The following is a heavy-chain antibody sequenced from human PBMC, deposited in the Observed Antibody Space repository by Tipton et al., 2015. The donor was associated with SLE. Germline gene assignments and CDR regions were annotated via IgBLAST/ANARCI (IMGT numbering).Heavy chain of an antibody. J-gene: IGHJ6*02. CDR1: GFTVSSNY. V-gene: IGHV3-53*01. CDR3: ARRAMVQGVGDNGMDV. CDR2: IYSGGST. Sequence: SLRLSCAASGFTVSSNYMSWVRQAPGKGLEWVSVIYSGGSTYYADSVKGRFTISRDNSKNTLYLQMNSLRAEDTAVYYCARRAMVQGVGDNGMDVWGQGTTVTVSS. D-gene: IGHD3-10*01.